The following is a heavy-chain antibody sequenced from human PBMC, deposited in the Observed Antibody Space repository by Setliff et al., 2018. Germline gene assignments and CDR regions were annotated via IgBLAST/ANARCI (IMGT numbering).Heavy chain of an antibody. V-gene: IGHV1-3*01. CDR1: GYTFTSYA. CDR2: INAGNGNT. CDR3: ARSPPTSTYYDFWSGYSYYFDY. Sequence: ASVKVSCKASGYTFTSYAMHWVRQAPGQRLEWMGWINAGNGNTKYSQKFQGRVTITRDTSASTAYMELSSLRSEDTAVYYCARSPPTSTYYDFWSGYSYYFDYWGQETLVTVSS. D-gene: IGHD3-3*01. J-gene: IGHJ4*02.